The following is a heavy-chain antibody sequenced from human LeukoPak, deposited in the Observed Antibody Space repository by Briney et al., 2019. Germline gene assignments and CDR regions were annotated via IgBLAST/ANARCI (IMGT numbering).Heavy chain of an antibody. Sequence: GGSLRLSCVGSGFTFSSCAMIWVRQTPGKGLVWVSRIDGDGSSTNYADSVKGRFTISRDNAKNTLYLQMNSLRAEDTAVYYCARGYSGYFYYWGQGTLVTVSS. CDR3: ARGYSGYFYY. V-gene: IGHV3-74*01. CDR2: IDGDGSST. D-gene: IGHD5-12*01. J-gene: IGHJ4*02. CDR1: GFTFSSCA.